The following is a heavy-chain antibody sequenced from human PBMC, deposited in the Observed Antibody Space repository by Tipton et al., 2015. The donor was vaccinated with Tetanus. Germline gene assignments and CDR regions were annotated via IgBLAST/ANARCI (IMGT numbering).Heavy chain of an antibody. V-gene: IGHV3-48*01. CDR3: VRGQQCPQTPYYFDY. Sequence: GSLRLSCAASGFSFSLCNMHWVRRVPGKGLEWVSFITGSSSTTYYADSVKGRFTISRDNAKNSLYLQMDGLRAEDTAVYYCVRGQQCPQTPYYFDYWGQGTLVTVSS. CDR2: ITGSSSTT. J-gene: IGHJ4*02. D-gene: IGHD6-13*01. CDR1: GFSFSLCN.